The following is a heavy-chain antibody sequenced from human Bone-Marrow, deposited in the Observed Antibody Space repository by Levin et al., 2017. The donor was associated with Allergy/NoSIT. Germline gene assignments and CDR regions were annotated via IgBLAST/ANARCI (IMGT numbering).Heavy chain of an antibody. J-gene: IGHJ6*02. V-gene: IGHV2-5*02. D-gene: IGHD2-21*02. CDR1: GFSLTRSGEG. CDR3: AHFSVSVTEYGLDV. CDR2: IYWDDDT. Sequence: SGPTLVKPTQTLTLTCTFSGFSLTRSGEGVGWIRQPPGKALECLALIYWDDDTRYRPSLKNRLTITKDISQKQVFLTMTNMDPVDTGTYYCAHFSVSVTEYGLDVWGPGATVTVSS.